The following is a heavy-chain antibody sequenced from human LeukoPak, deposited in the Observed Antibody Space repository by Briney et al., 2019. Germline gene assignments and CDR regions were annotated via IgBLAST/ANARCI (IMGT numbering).Heavy chain of an antibody. Sequence: GGSLRLSCSTSGFTFSSYEMNWVRQAPGKGLEWVAVISYDGSNKYYADSVKGRFTISRDNSKNTLYLQMNSLRAEDTAVYYCARDLGDIVVVPAAHWGQGTLVTVSS. V-gene: IGHV3-30*04. CDR3: ARDLGDIVVVPAAH. CDR1: GFTFSSYE. J-gene: IGHJ4*02. D-gene: IGHD2-2*01. CDR2: ISYDGSNK.